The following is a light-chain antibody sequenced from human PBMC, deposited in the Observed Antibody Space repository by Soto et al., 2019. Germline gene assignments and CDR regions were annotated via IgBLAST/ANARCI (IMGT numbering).Light chain of an antibody. CDR2: GTS. J-gene: IGKJ1*01. Sequence: TQFPGTLSASPGERVILSCRASQSVRGDLAWFQQKPGRSPRLLIYGTSTRASGVPDRFSGSGSGTDFTLTIISLQSEDFAVYFCQQCNNWPWTFGPGTTVE. CDR3: QQCNNWPWT. V-gene: IGKV3-15*01. CDR1: QSVRGD.